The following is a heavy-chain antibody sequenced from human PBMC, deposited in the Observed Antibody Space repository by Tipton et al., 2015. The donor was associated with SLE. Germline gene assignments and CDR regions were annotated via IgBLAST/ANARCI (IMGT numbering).Heavy chain of an antibody. Sequence: TLSLTCTVSGGSISSGGYYWGWIRQPPGKGLEWLGYIYTSGSTNCNPSLKGRVTISIDTSKNQLSLKLRSVTAADTAVYFCAREAYSYDNWGQGILVTVSS. CDR1: GGSISSGGYY. V-gene: IGHV4-61*09. J-gene: IGHJ4*02. CDR3: AREAYSYDN. CDR2: IYTSGST. D-gene: IGHD3-10*01.